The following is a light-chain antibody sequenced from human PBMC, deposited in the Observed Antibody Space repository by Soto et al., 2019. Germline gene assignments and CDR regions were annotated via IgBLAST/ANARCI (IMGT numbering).Light chain of an antibody. CDR2: GVT. J-gene: IGLJ1*01. CDR1: HNDIGTYDY. V-gene: IGLV2-14*03. Sequence: QCVLTQPTSVSGSPGQSITISCTGNHNDIGTYDYVSWYQQHPGRAPRLLIHGVTTRPSGISGRFSASKSGLTASLTISGLQHEDEADYYCSSFTSNRIYVFGPGTRSPS. CDR3: SSFTSNRIYV.